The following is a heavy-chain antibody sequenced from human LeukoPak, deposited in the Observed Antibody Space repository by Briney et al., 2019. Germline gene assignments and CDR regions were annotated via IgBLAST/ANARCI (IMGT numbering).Heavy chain of an antibody. V-gene: IGHV1-18*01. J-gene: IGHJ4*02. CDR2: ISAYNGHT. CDR1: GYTFTSYG. D-gene: IGHD4-17*01. Sequence: GASVKVSCKASGYTFTSYGISWVRQAPGQGLEWMGWISAYNGHTNYAQKLQGRVTMTTDTSTSTAYMELSSLRSEDTAVYYCASHDYGDYGTFDYWGQGTLVTVSS. CDR3: ASHDYGDYGTFDY.